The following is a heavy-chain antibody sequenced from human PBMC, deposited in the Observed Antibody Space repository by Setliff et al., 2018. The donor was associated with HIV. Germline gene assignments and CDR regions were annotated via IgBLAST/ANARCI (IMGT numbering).Heavy chain of an antibody. V-gene: IGHV4-59*13. CDR1: GDFFSTDYY. J-gene: IGHJ4*02. Sequence: PSETLSLTCTVSGDFFSTDYYWGWIRQSPGKGLEWMGYIYYSGSTNYNPSLKSRVTISVDTSKNQFSLKLSSVTAADTAVYYCARGDTRNYYGGDYFDYWGQGSLVTVSS. CDR2: IYYSGST. D-gene: IGHD1-26*01. CDR3: ARGDTRNYYGGDYFDY.